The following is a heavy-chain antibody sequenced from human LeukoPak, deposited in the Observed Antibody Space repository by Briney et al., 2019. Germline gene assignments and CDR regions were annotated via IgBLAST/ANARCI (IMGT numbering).Heavy chain of an antibody. V-gene: IGHV3-15*07. CDR2: IKSKADGGTT. D-gene: IGHD6-6*01. CDR3: AKDQAWVEYSSSSDEFDY. Sequence: GGSLRLSCAASGFRITNVWMNWVRQAPGKGLEWVGRIKSKADGGTTDYAVPVKGRFTISRDDSKNTLYLQMNSLKTEDTAVYYCAKDQAWVEYSSSSDEFDYWGQGTLVTVSS. J-gene: IGHJ4*02. CDR1: GFRITNVW.